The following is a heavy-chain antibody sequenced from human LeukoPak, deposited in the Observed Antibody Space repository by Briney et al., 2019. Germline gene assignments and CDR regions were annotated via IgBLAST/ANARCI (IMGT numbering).Heavy chain of an antibody. J-gene: IGHJ6*03. D-gene: IGHD4-23*01. Sequence: GGSLRLSCAASGFTVSSNYMSWVRQAPGKGLEWVSVIYSGGSTYYADSVKGRFTISRDNSKNTLYLQMNSLRAEDTAVYYCARDLRWPTGYYYYYYMDVWGKGTTVTVSS. CDR1: GFTVSSNY. CDR2: IYSGGST. V-gene: IGHV3-53*01. CDR3: ARDLRWPTGYYYYYYMDV.